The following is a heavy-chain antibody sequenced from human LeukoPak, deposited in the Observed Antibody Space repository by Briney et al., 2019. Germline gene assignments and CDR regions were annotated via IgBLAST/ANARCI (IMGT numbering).Heavy chain of an antibody. V-gene: IGHV1-8*01. D-gene: IGHD2-2*01. J-gene: IGHJ3*02. CDR3: ASKDQLLMGPALGVPFDI. CDR2: MNPNSGNT. CDR1: GYTFTSYD. Sequence: GASVKVSCKASGYTFTSYDINWVRQATGQGLEWMGWMNPNSGNTGYAQKFQGRVTITTDESTSTAYMELSSLRSEDTAVYYCASKDQLLMGPALGVPFDIWGQGTMVAVSS.